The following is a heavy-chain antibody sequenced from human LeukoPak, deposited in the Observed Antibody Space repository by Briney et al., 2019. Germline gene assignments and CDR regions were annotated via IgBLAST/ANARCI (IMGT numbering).Heavy chain of an antibody. CDR2: ISAYNGNA. V-gene: IGHV1-18*01. Sequence: APVRASYKPFEYTFSSYVISGVRESPRHRVEGLGWISAYNGNAEYAQKLQGRVPMTTDTSTSTAYMELRSLRSDDTAVYYCARDRGYSYGTELDYGGQGTLVTVSS. D-gene: IGHD5-18*01. CDR3: ARDRGYSYGTELDY. J-gene: IGHJ4*02. CDR1: EYTFSSYV.